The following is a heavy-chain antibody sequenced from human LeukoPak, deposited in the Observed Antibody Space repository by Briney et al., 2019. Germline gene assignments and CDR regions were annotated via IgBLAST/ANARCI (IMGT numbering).Heavy chain of an antibody. CDR1: GGSISSYY. J-gene: IGHJ4*02. CDR3: AREFVVVVPAAIQYFDY. CDR2: IYTSGST. V-gene: IGHV4-4*07. Sequence: SETLSLTCTVSGGSISSYYWSWIRQPAGKGLEWIGRIYTSGSTNYNPSLKSRVTMSVDTSKNQFSLKLSSVTAADTAVYYCAREFVVVVPAAIQYFDYWGQGTLVTVSS. D-gene: IGHD2-2*01.